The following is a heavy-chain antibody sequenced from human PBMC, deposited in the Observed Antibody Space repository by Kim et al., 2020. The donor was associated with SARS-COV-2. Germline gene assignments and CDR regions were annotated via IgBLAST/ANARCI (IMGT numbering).Heavy chain of an antibody. CDR3: TRGLSSTSN. Sequence: SSTTYADSVKSRFTISRDNAKNTLYLQMNSLRAEDTAVYYCTRGLSSTSNWGQGTLVTVSS. J-gene: IGHJ4*02. V-gene: IGHV3-74*01. CDR2: SST. D-gene: IGHD6-13*01.